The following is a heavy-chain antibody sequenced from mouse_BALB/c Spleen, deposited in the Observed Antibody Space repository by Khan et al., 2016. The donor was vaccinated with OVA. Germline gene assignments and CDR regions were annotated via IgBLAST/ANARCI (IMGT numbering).Heavy chain of an antibody. D-gene: IGHD1-1*01. J-gene: IGHJ4*01. Sequence: EVQLQESGPGLVKPSQSLSLTCTVTGYSITSNYAWNWIRQFPGNKLEWMGYISYSGSTNYNPSLKSRISITRDTSKNQFFLQLNSVTTEDTATXDCATGNYYGYAMDYWGQGTSITVSS. CDR2: ISYSGST. CDR3: ATGNYYGYAMDY. CDR1: GYSITSNYA. V-gene: IGHV3-2*02.